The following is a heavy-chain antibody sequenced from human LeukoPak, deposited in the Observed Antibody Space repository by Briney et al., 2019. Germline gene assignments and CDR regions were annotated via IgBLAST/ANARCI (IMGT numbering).Heavy chain of an antibody. CDR3: VRARLERRISAFDS. CDR1: GGSISSSNW. Sequence: SETLSLTCAVSGGSISSSNWWSWVRQPPGKGLEWIGEIYHSGSTNYNPSLKSRVTISVDTSKNQFSLRLSSVTAADAAVYYCVRARLERRISAFDSWGQGTLVTVSS. CDR2: IYHSGST. D-gene: IGHD1-1*01. V-gene: IGHV4-4*02. J-gene: IGHJ4*02.